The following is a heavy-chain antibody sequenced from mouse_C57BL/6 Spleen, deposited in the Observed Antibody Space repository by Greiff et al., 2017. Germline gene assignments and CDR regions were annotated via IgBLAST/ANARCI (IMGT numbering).Heavy chain of an antibody. CDR2: IDPETGGT. D-gene: IGHD2-5*01. Sequence: VQLQQSGAELVRPGASVTLSCKASGYTFTDYEMHWVKQTPVHGLEWIGAIDPETGGTAYNQKFKGKAILTADKSSSTAYMELRSLTSEDSAVYYCTPPYYSNTWFADWGQGTLVTVS. CDR1: GYTFTDYE. J-gene: IGHJ3*01. CDR3: TPPYYSNTWFAD. V-gene: IGHV1-15*01.